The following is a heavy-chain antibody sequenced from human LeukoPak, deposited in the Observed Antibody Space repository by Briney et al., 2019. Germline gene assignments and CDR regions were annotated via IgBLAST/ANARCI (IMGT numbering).Heavy chain of an antibody. Sequence: PSETLSLTCTVSGGSINNRYWNWIRQPAGKGLEWIGYFYYSGSDNYNPSLKSRITISVDTSKNQFPLKLSSVTAADTAVYYCVRGYCSGATCYHYDYWGQGTLVTVSS. CDR2: FYYSGSD. D-gene: IGHD2-15*01. J-gene: IGHJ4*02. CDR1: GGSINNRY. CDR3: VRGYCSGATCYHYDY. V-gene: IGHV4-59*11.